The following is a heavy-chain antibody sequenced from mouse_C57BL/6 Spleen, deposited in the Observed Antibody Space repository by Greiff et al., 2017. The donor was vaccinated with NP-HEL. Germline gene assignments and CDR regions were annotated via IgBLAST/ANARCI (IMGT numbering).Heavy chain of an antibody. Sequence: EVQLQQSGPELVKPGASVKISCKASGYSFTGYYMNWVKQSPEKSLEWIGEINPSTGGTTYNQKFKAKATLTVDKSSSTAYMQLKSLTSEDSAVYYCARDLYTRGFAYWGQGTLVTVSA. V-gene: IGHV1-42*01. CDR2: INPSTGGT. CDR1: GYSFTGYY. CDR3: ARDLYTRGFAY. D-gene: IGHD2-12*01. J-gene: IGHJ3*01.